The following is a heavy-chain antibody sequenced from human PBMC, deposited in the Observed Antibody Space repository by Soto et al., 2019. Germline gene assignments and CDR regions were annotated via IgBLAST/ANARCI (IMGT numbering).Heavy chain of an antibody. D-gene: IGHD3-10*01. CDR2: IFFTGGT. V-gene: IGHV4-61*01. CDR1: GDSVTFGHHY. J-gene: IGHJ6*02. Sequence: QVHLQESGPGLVKPSGTLSLICIVSGDSVTFGHHYWSWIRQPPGTGLEWIGHIFFTGGTNYSPSLNSRVTMSVDSSKSQFSPNLTSVTAADSAIYYCARARPDSAGSSLGRRLDVWGQGTTVTVSS. CDR3: ARARPDSAGSSLGRRLDV.